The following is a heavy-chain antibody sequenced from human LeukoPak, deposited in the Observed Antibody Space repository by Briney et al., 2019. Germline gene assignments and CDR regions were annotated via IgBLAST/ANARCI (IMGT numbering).Heavy chain of an antibody. Sequence: SETLSLTCAVYGGSFSGYYWSWIRQPPGKGLEWIGYIYYSGSTNYNPSLKSRVTISVDTSKNQFSLKLSSVTAADTAVYYCARDRCYYDSSGYIRMDVWGKGTTVTISS. D-gene: IGHD3-22*01. V-gene: IGHV4-59*12. CDR1: GGSFSGYY. CDR3: ARDRCYYDSSGYIRMDV. CDR2: IYYSGST. J-gene: IGHJ6*03.